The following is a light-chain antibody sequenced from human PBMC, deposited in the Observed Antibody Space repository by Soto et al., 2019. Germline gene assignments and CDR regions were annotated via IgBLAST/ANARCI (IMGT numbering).Light chain of an antibody. Sequence: EIEITQSPATLSVSPGERATLSCRASQSIGSNLAWYQQKPGQSPRLLIYGASTRATGLPARFSGSGSGTEFTLTISSLQSEDFALYYCQQYNNCPITFGQGTRLEI. CDR1: QSIGSN. J-gene: IGKJ5*01. CDR2: GAS. V-gene: IGKV3-15*01. CDR3: QQYNNCPIT.